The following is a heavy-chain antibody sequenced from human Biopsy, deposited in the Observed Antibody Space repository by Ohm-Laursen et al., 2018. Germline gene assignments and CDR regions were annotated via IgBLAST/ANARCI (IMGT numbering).Heavy chain of an antibody. V-gene: IGHV1-2*02. CDR3: ALQSVAQMKNFDY. J-gene: IGHJ4*02. Sequence: ASVKVSCKASGYSFTSYYIHWVRQAPGQGLEWMGWISPKSGDTNYAHKFQGNITMTRDTSMSTAYMEMSRLRCDDTAVYYCALQSVAQMKNFDYWGQGTLATVSS. D-gene: IGHD6-19*01. CDR2: ISPKSGDT. CDR1: GYSFTSYY.